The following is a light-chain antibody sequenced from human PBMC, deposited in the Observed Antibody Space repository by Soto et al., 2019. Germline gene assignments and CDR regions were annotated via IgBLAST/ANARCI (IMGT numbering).Light chain of an antibody. V-gene: IGLV1-40*01. CDR3: LSFDSSLSVV. Sequence: QSVLTQPPSVSGAPGQWVTISCTGSSSNIGACYDVHWYQQLPGRAPKLLIYGNTNRPSGVPDRFSGSKSGTSASLAITGLQAEDEADYYCLSFDSSLSVVFGGGTKLTVL. CDR1: SSNIGACYD. J-gene: IGLJ2*01. CDR2: GNT.